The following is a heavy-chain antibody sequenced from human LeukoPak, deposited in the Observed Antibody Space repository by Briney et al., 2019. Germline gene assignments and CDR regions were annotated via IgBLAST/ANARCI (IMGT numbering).Heavy chain of an antibody. CDR1: GFTFSNYA. CDR3: AKGLISGWYFDY. Sequence: GGSLRLSCAASGFTFSNYAIHWVRQAPRKGLEWVAVISYDGKNKYYADSVKGRFTISRDNSKNTLYLQMNSLRAEDTAVYYCAKGLISGWYFDYWGQGTLVTVSS. CDR2: ISYDGKNK. V-gene: IGHV3-30*18. J-gene: IGHJ4*02. D-gene: IGHD6-19*01.